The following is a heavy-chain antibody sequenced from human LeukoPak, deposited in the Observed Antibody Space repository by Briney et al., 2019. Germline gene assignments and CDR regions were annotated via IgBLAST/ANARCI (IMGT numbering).Heavy chain of an antibody. V-gene: IGHV4-59*01. J-gene: IGHJ6*03. Sequence: SETLSLTCNVSGGSISGYHWSWIRQPPGKGLEWLGYIYYSGSSNYNPSLRSRVTISADTSKNQFSLKLSSVTAADTAVYYCARVPRSYYYYYYMDVWGKGTTVTVSS. CDR1: GGSISGYH. CDR2: IYYSGSS. CDR3: ARVPRSYYYYYYMDV.